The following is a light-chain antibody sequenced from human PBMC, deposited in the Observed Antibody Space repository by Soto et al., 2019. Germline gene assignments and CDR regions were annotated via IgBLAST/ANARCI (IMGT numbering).Light chain of an antibody. J-gene: IGKJ1*01. CDR1: LAISNY. Sequence: DIQMTQSPSSLSAFVGDRVTITCRASLAISNYLAWYQQKPGKAPNLLIYGASTLQSGVPSRFAGSGSGTEFSLTITSLQPVDVATYYCQRYNTVPWTFGQGTKVEIK. V-gene: IGKV1-27*01. CDR2: GAS. CDR3: QRYNTVPWT.